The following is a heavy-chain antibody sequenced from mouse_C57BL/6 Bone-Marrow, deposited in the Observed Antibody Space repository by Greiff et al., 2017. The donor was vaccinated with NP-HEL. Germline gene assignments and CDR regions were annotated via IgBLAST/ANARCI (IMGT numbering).Heavy chain of an antibody. D-gene: IGHD2-1*01. CDR1: GYTFTDYY. CDR2: INPYNGGT. CDR3: ARGYYGNYDWYFDV. Sequence: DVKLVESGPVLVKPGASVKMSCKASGYTFTDYYMNWVKQSHGKSLEWIGVINPYNGGTSYNQKFKGKATLTVDKSSSTAYMELNSLTSEDSAVYYCARGYYGNYDWYFDVWGTGTTVTVSS. J-gene: IGHJ1*03. V-gene: IGHV1-19*01.